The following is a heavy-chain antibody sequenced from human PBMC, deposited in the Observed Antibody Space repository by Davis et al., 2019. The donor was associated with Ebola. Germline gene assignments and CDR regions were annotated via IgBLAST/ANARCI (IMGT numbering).Heavy chain of an antibody. J-gene: IGHJ4*02. Sequence: GGSLRLSCAASGFTFSSYAMHWVSQAPGKGLEWVAVISYDGSNKYYADSVKGRFTISRDNSKNTLYLQMNSLRAEDTAVYYCPKDPSIAAAGTNYWGQGTLVTVSS. CDR2: ISYDGSNK. CDR3: PKDPSIAAAGTNY. D-gene: IGHD6-13*01. V-gene: IGHV3-30-3*01. CDR1: GFTFSSYA.